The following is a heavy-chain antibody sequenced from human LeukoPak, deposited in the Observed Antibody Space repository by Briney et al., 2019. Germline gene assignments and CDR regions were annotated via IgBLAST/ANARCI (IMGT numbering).Heavy chain of an antibody. CDR1: CGSISSYY. CDR3: ARVTRGRFDP. Sequence: PSETLTLTCTVSCGSISSYYWSWIRQPPGKGLEWIGYIYYSGSTNYNPSLKSRVTISVDTSKNQFSLKLSSVTAADTAVYYCARVTRGRFDPWGQGTLVTVSS. CDR2: IYYSGST. V-gene: IGHV4-59*01. J-gene: IGHJ5*02. D-gene: IGHD3-10*01.